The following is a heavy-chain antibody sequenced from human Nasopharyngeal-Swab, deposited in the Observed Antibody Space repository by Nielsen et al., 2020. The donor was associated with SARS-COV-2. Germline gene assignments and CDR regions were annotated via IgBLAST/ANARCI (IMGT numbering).Heavy chain of an antibody. D-gene: IGHD3-10*01. V-gene: IGHV4-31*03. J-gene: IGHJ4*02. Sequence: SETLSLTCTVSGGSISSGGYYWSWISQHPGKGLEWIGYIYYSGSTYYNPSLKSRVTISVDRSKNQFSLKVSSVTAADTAVYYCARLRITLVRGVIISPFYFDYWGQGTLVTVSS. CDR3: ARLRITLVRGVIISPFYFDY. CDR2: IYYSGST. CDR1: GGSISSGGYY.